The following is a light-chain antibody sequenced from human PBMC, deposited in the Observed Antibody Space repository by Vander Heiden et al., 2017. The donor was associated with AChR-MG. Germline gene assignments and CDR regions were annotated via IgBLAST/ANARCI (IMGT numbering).Light chain of an antibody. CDR3: QSSDSSAPYVI. V-gene: IGLV3-25*03. CDR2: KDT. CDR1: ALPKQY. J-gene: IGLJ2*01. Sequence: SYELTQPPSVSVSPGQTARITCFGDALPKQYTYWYQQRPGQAPVLVIYKDTERTSGTPERFSGSSSGTTVTLIISGVQAEDEADYYCQSSDSSAPYVIFGGGTKLTVL.